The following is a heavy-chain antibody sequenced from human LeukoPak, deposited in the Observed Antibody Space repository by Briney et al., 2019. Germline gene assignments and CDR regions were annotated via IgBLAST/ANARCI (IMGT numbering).Heavy chain of an antibody. CDR1: GGSISSANYY. CDR3: ARLGLDRTSHCFGWFDP. D-gene: IGHD2-2*01. CDR2: IYYTGST. J-gene: IGHJ5*02. Sequence: SQTLSLTCTVSGGSISSANYYWSWIRQHPGKGLEWIAYIYYTGSTYYNPSLKSRVTISIDTSKDQFSLRLNSVTAADTAVYYCARLGLDRTSHCFGWFDPWGQGTLVTVSS. V-gene: IGHV4-31*03.